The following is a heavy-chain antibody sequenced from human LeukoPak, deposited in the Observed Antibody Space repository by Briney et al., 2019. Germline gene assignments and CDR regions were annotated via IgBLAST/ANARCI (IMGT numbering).Heavy chain of an antibody. D-gene: IGHD6-19*01. Sequence: GESLKISCKGSGYSFTTYWIGWVRPMPGKGLEWMGISYLGDSDTRYSPSFQGQVTISADKSISTAYLQWSSLKASDTAMYYCARRRAVAGTYYFDYWGQGTLVTVSS. V-gene: IGHV5-51*01. CDR3: ARRRAVAGTYYFDY. J-gene: IGHJ4*02. CDR2: SYLGDSDT. CDR1: GYSFTTYW.